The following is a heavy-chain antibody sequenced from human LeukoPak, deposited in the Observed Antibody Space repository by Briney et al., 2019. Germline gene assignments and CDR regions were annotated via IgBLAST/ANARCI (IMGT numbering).Heavy chain of an antibody. D-gene: IGHD2-2*01. CDR3: SRSVRPFTSASWILSFDS. J-gene: IGHJ4*02. CDR1: GFPFSSYA. CDR2: ISGYGATT. V-gene: IGHV3-23*01. Sequence: GGSLGLSCAASGFPFSSYAMTWVRQAPGKGLEWVSSISGYGATTYHADSVKGRFTISRDNAKNTVYLEISNLGAEDTAVYYCSRSVRPFTSASWILSFDSWGPGTLVTVSS.